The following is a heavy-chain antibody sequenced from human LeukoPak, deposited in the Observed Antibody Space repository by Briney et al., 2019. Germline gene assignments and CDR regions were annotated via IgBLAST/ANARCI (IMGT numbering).Heavy chain of an antibody. J-gene: IGHJ4*02. CDR1: GYSFTSYD. Sequence: ASVKVSCKASGYSFTSYDINWVRQATGQGLEWMGRMNTNSGTTEYAQKFQGRVTMTRDTSTNTAYMELSSLRSEDTAVYYRASGYGYLTGISSNDYWGQGTLVTVSS. V-gene: IGHV1-8*01. D-gene: IGHD5-18*01. CDR3: ASGYGYLTGISSNDY. CDR2: MNTNSGTT.